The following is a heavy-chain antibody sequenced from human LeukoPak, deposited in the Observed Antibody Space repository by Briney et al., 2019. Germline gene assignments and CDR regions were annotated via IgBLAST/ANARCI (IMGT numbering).Heavy chain of an antibody. CDR1: GGSISSNW. J-gene: IGHJ4*02. Sequence: SGTLSLTCAVSGGSISSNWWSWVRQSPGKGLEWIAEIYHSGSTNYNPSLKSRVTISIDQSKSQFSLKLSSVTAADTAVYYCVRNGYYSVDYWGQGTLVTVSS. V-gene: IGHV4-4*02. D-gene: IGHD3-22*01. CDR2: IYHSGST. CDR3: VRNGYYSVDY.